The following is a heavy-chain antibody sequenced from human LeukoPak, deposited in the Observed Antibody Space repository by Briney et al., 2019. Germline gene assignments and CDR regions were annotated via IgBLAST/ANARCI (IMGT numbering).Heavy chain of an antibody. CDR1: GFTFSSYS. D-gene: IGHD2-2*01. CDR2: ISSSSRTI. Sequence: HPGGSLRLSCAASGFTFSSYSMNWVRQAPGKGLEWVSYISSSSRTIYYADSVKGRFTISRDNAKNTLYLQMNSLRAEDTAVYYCARGGRYCSSTSCYDIDYWGQGTLVTVSS. V-gene: IGHV3-48*04. J-gene: IGHJ4*02. CDR3: ARGGRYCSSTSCYDIDY.